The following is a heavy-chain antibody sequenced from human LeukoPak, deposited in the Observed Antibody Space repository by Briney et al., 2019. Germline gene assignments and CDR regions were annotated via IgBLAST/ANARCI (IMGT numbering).Heavy chain of an antibody. V-gene: IGHV1-2*02. Sequence: ASVKVSCKASGYTFTGYYMHWVRQAPGQGLEWMGWINPNSGGTNYAQKFQGRVTMTRDTSISTAYMELSRLRSDDTAVYYCAREGYYDSSGYRFDYWGQGTLVIVSS. D-gene: IGHD3-22*01. CDR1: GYTFTGYY. J-gene: IGHJ4*02. CDR3: AREGYYDSSGYRFDY. CDR2: INPNSGGT.